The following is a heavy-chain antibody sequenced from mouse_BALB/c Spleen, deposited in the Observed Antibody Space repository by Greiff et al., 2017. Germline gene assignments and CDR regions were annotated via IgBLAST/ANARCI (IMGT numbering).Heavy chain of an antibody. CDR1: GFTFSSFG. D-gene: IGHD2-10*02. CDR2: ISSGSSTI. Sequence: EVKLMESGGGLVQPGGSRKLSCAASGFTFSSFGMHWVRQAPEKGLEWVAYISSGSSTIYYADTVKGRFTISRDNPKNTLFLQMTSLRSEDTAMYYCARTYGNSSWFAYWGQGTLVTVSA. J-gene: IGHJ3*01. CDR3: ARTYGNSSWFAY. V-gene: IGHV5-17*02.